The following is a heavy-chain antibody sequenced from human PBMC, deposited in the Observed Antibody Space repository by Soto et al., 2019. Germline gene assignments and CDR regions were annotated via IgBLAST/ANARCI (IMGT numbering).Heavy chain of an antibody. Sequence: QVQLVESGGGVVQPGRSLRLSCAASGFTFSIYGMHWVRQAPVKGLEWVAVISYDGSNKYYADSVKGRFTIARDNSKNPLYLQMNSLRAEDTAVYYCAQVYDAFDIWGQGTMVTVSS. CDR1: GFTFSIYG. CDR2: ISYDGSNK. V-gene: IGHV3-30*03. CDR3: AQVYDAFDI. J-gene: IGHJ3*02.